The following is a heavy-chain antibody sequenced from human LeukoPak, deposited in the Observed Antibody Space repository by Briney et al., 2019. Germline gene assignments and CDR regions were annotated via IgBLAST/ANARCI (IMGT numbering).Heavy chain of an antibody. V-gene: IGHV4-39*07. CDR1: GGSISSSSYY. CDR3: SRGLSAGGTYSLDY. CDR2: INHSGST. Sequence: SETLSLTCTVSGGSISSSSYYWSWIRQPPGKGLEWIGEINHSGSTNYNPSLKSRVTISVDTSKNQFSLKLSSVTAADTAVYYCSRGLSAGGTYSLDYWGQGTLVTVSS. D-gene: IGHD1-26*01. J-gene: IGHJ4*02.